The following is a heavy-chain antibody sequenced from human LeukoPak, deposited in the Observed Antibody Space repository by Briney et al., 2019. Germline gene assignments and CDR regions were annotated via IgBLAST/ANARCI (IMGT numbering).Heavy chain of an antibody. CDR2: ISYDGSNK. Sequence: PGGSLRLSCAASGFTFSSYGMHWVRQAPGKGLEWVAVISYDGSNKYYADPVKGRFTISRDNSKNTLSLQMNSLRGEDTAFYYCAKDSVSGSFYGYFDYWGQGTLVTVSS. V-gene: IGHV3-30*18. CDR3: AKDSVSGSFYGYFDY. CDR1: GFTFSSYG. J-gene: IGHJ4*02. D-gene: IGHD1-26*01.